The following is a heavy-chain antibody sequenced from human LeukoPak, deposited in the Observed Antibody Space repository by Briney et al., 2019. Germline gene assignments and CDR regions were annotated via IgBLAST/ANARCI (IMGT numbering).Heavy chain of an antibody. CDR3: TRRSDEYYYYGMDV. CDR1: GFTFSSYA. V-gene: IGHV3-73*01. Sequence: GGSLRLSCAASGFTFSSYAMSWVRQASGKGLEWGGRIRNKANSYATAYAASVKGRFTISRDDSEKTAYLQMNSLKTEDTAVYYCTRRSDEYYYYGMDVWGQGTTVTVSS. CDR2: IRNKANSYAT. J-gene: IGHJ6*02. D-gene: IGHD6-25*01.